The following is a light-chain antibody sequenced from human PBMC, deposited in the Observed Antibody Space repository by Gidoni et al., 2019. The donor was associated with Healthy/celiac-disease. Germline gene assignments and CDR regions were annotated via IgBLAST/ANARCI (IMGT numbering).Light chain of an antibody. Sequence: DIQLTQSPSFLSASVGDRVTITCRASQGISSYLAWYQQKPGKAPKLLIYAASTLQSGVPSRFSGSGSGTEFTLTSSSLQPEDFATYYCQQLNSYPRGTFGPGTKVDIK. CDR3: QQLNSYPRGT. J-gene: IGKJ3*01. CDR1: QGISSY. V-gene: IGKV1-9*01. CDR2: AAS.